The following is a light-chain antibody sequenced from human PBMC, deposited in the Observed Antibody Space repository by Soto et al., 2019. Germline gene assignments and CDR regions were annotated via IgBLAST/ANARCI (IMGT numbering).Light chain of an antibody. V-gene: IGKV4-1*01. CDR3: QQYYTTSWT. J-gene: IGKJ1*01. CDR1: QXXLXXSNXXXX. Sequence: IVMTQSPDXLXVSXXXRAXINCKSSQXXLXXSNXXXXVAWYQHKPGQPPKLLIYWASTRGSGVXDRFSGSXXGXXFTLTISSLQAEDVAVYFCQQYYTTSWTFGQGTKVEXK. CDR2: WAS.